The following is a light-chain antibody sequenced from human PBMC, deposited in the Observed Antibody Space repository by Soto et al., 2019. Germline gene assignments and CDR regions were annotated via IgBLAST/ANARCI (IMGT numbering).Light chain of an antibody. Sequence: QSVLTQPPSVSWAPGQKVTISCSGSSSNIGNNYVSCYQQLPGTAPKLRIYDNNKRPSGIPDRFSGSKSGTSATLGITGLQTGDEADYYCGTWDSSLSAYVFGTGTKVTVL. CDR1: SSNIGNNY. CDR2: DNN. V-gene: IGLV1-51*01. CDR3: GTWDSSLSAYV. J-gene: IGLJ1*01.